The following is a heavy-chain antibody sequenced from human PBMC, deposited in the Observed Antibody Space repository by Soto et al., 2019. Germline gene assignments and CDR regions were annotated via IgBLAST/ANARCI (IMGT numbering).Heavy chain of an antibody. CDR1: GFTFSSYS. V-gene: IGHV3-21*01. J-gene: IGHJ3*02. CDR3: ARSSAAQNAFDI. Sequence: GGSLRLSCAASGFTFSSYSMNWVRQAPGKGLEWVSSISSSSSYIYYADSVKGRFTISRDNAKNSLYLQMNSLRAEDTAVYYCARSSAAQNAFDIWGQGTMVTVSS. CDR2: ISSSSSYI. D-gene: IGHD6-13*01.